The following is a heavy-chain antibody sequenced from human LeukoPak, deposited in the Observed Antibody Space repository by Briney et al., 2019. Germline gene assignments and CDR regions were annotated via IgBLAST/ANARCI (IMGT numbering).Heavy chain of an antibody. CDR3: AKVKATGGGAFDI. V-gene: IGHV3-20*04. Sequence: GGSLRLSCAASGFTFDDYGMSWVRQAPGKGLEWVSGINWNGGSTGYADSVKGRFTISRDNAKDSLYLQMNSLRAEDTAVYYCAKVKATGGGAFDIWGQGATVTVSS. CDR1: GFTFDDYG. D-gene: IGHD1-14*01. CDR2: INWNGGST. J-gene: IGHJ3*02.